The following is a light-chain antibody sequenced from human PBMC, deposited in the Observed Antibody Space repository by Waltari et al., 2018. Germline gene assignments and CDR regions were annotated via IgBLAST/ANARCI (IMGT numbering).Light chain of an antibody. CDR3: FSTDSTDTYRV. CDR1: DLPKRD. Sequence: SYELTQPPSVSVSPGQTARLPCSGDDLPKRDVYWYQQRPGQPPLMVIYEDDKRPSGIPERFSGSSSGSMATLTITGAQVEDEADYYCFSTDSTDTYRVFGGGSKLTVL. J-gene: IGLJ3*02. V-gene: IGLV3-10*01. CDR2: EDD.